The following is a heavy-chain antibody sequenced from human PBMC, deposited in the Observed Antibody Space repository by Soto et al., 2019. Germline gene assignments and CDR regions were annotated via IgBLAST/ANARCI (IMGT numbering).Heavy chain of an antibody. J-gene: IGHJ4*02. CDR3: TRGPSGDKVDF. V-gene: IGHV4-59*08. CDR2: IYYSGST. Sequence: PSETLSLTCTVSGGSISSYYWSWIRQPPGKGLEWIGYIYYSGSTNYNPSLKSRVTISVDTSKNLFSLNLKSVTAADTAVYYCTRGPSGDKVDFWGQGLLVTVSS. D-gene: IGHD7-27*01. CDR1: GGSISSYY.